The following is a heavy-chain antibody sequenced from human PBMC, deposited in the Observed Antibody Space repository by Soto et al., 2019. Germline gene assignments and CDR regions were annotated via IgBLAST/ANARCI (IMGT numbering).Heavy chain of an antibody. V-gene: IGHV1-3*01. J-gene: IGHJ4*02. CDR2: INAGNGNT. Sequence: GDRLASRSMRWLRQSHGQRLEWMGWINAGNGNTKYSQKFQGRVTMTTDTSTSTAYMELRSLRSDDTAVCWCARDGPGAGYWGQGPLVTVPS. CDR3: ARDGPGAGY. CDR1: GDRLASRS.